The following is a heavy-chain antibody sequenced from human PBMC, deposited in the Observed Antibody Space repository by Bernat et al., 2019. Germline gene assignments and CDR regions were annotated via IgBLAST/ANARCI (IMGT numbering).Heavy chain of an antibody. Sequence: EVQLVESGGGLVQPGGSLKVSCAASGFTFSSHWMSWVRHLPGKGLEWVANINQDGTEKYYVDSVKGRFNISRDNAKNSLYLRMNSLRVEDTAVYYCAREGMAYGSSTSCPLDYWGQGTLVTVSS. V-gene: IGHV3-7*01. CDR2: INQDGTEK. J-gene: IGHJ4*02. CDR3: AREGMAYGSSTSCPLDY. D-gene: IGHD2-2*01. CDR1: GFTFSSHW.